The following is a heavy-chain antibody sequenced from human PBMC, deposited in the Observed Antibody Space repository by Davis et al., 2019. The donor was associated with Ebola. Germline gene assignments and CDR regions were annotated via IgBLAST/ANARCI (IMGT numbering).Heavy chain of an antibody. CDR1: GYSFTSYW. D-gene: IGHD3-22*01. V-gene: IGHV5-51*01. J-gene: IGHJ4*02. CDR2: IYPGDSDT. Sequence: GESLKISCKGSGYSFTSYWIGWVRQMPGKGLEWMGIIYPGDSDTRYSPSFQGQVTISADKSFSTAYLQWSGLKVSDTAMYYCAKQESLYGSSDYWGQGTLVTVSS. CDR3: AKQESLYGSSDY.